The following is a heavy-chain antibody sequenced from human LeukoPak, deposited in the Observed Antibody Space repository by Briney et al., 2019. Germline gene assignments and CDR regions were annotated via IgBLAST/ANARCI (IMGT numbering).Heavy chain of an antibody. CDR3: AGGGYSYRD. D-gene: IGHD5-18*01. J-gene: IGHJ4*02. CDR2: IYHSGST. CDR1: GGSISSGGYS. V-gene: IGHV4-30-2*01. Sequence: SQTLSLTCDVSGGSISSGGYSWSWIRQPPGKGLEWIGYIYHSGSTYYNPSLKSRVTISVDRSKNQFSLKLSSVTAADTAVYYCAGGGYSYRDWGQGTLVTVSS.